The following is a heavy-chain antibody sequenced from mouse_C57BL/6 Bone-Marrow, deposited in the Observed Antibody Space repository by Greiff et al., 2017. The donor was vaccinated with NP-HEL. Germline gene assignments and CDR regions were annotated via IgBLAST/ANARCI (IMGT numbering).Heavy chain of an antibody. CDR1: GYAFSSSW. V-gene: IGHV1-82*01. D-gene: IGHD2-3*01. J-gene: IGHJ2*01. Sequence: QVQLKESGPELVKPGASVKISCKASGYAFSSSWMNWVKQRPGKGLEWIGRIYPGDGDTNYNGKFKGKATLTADKSSSTAYMQLSSLTSEDSAVYFCARFYDGYYTDDWGQGTTLTVSS. CDR3: ARFYDGYYTDD. CDR2: IYPGDGDT.